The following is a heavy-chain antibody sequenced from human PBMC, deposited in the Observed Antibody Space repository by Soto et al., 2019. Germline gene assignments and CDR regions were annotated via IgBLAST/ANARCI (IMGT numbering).Heavy chain of an antibody. CDR1: GGSISRDY. CDR2: IFYSGST. J-gene: IGHJ4*02. Sequence: SETLSLTCTVSGGSISRDYWSWIRQPPGKGLEWIGYIFYSGSTNYNPSLKSRVTISVDTSKNQFSLKLSSVTAADTAVYYCARRYSSSSDYWGQGTLVTVSS. V-gene: IGHV4-59*08. CDR3: ARRYSSSSDY. D-gene: IGHD6-13*01.